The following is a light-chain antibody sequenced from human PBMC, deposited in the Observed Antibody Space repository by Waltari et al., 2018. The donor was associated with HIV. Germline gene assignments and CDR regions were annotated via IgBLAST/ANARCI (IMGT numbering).Light chain of an antibody. CDR3: QSAGGGGTCR. V-gene: IGLV3-25*03. CDR2: KDP. Sequence: SYDLTQPPSVSVSPGQTARIICSGDALSKEYTFWHQQKPGQAPVLVIYKDPERASGIPERFSGSTSWKFVTLTISDVEPDDEADYYWQSAGGGGTCRFGGGTKWTV. CDR1: ALSKEY. J-gene: IGLJ3*02.